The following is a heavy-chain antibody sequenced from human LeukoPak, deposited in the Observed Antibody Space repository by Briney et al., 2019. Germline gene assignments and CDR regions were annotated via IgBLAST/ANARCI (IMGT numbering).Heavy chain of an antibody. J-gene: IGHJ4*02. CDR3: ARLPHY. V-gene: IGHV4-61*02. CDR1: GGSISSGSCY. CDR2: IYTSGST. Sequence: PSETLSLTCTVSGGSISSGSCYWSWIRQPAGKGLEWIGRIYTSGSTNYNPSLKSRVTISVDTSKNQFSLKLSSVTAADTAVFYCARLPHYWGQGTLVTVSS.